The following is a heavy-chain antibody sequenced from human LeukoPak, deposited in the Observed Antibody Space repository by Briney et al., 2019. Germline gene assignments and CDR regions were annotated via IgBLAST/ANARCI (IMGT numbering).Heavy chain of an antibody. D-gene: IGHD1-26*01. J-gene: IGHJ4*02. CDR3: ARDKIVGPTTLDY. CDR1: GFTFSSYE. Sequence: GGSLRLSCAASGFTFSSYEMNWVRQAPGKGLEWVSYISSSGGTIYYADSVKGRFTISRDNAKNSLYLQMDSLRAEDTAVYYCARDKIVGPTTLDYWGQGTLVTVSS. V-gene: IGHV3-48*03. CDR2: ISSSGGTI.